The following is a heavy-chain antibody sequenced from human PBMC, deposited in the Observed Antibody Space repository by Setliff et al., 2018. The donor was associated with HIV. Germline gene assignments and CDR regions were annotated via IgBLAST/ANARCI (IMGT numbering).Heavy chain of an antibody. D-gene: IGHD2-15*01. J-gene: IGHJ3*02. CDR3: AREHCSGGSCNGFDI. CDR2: IYISGTT. V-gene: IGHV4-4*09. CDR1: GGSISNRY. Sequence: PSETLSLTCTVSGGSISNRYWSWIRQPPGKGLEWIAYIYISGTTNYNPSLKSRVTISLDTSRDQFSLKLGSVTAADTAMYYCAREHCSGGSCNGFDIWGQGTMVTVSS.